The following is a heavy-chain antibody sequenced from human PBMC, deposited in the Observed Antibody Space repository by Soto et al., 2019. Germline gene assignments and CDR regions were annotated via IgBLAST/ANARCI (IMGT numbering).Heavy chain of an antibody. CDR1: GYSFSTNG. D-gene: IGHD3-3*01. V-gene: IGHV1-18*04. Sequence: QVQLAQSGAEVKKPGASITVSCKASGYSFSTNGVSWVRQAPGQGLEWMGWISANTGDTLYAEKFEDRITLTADTPTTTADMELRSLRPDDTATYFWATDKGDFTFGPWGQVTLITVSS. J-gene: IGHJ5*02. CDR3: ATDKGDFTFGP. CDR2: ISANTGDT.